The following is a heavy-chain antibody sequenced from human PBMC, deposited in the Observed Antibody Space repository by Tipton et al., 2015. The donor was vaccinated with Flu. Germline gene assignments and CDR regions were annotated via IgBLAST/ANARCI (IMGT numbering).Heavy chain of an antibody. CDR2: VYHTGST. CDR1: GGSINNNDYY. D-gene: IGHD1-26*01. CDR3: ARDPLIVEATSVDWFDP. Sequence: GLVKPSETLSLTCSVSGGSINNNDYYWGWIRQPPGKGLEWIGSVYHTGSTYYNPSLRSRVTTSIDTSESQFSLNLASVTAADTAVYYCARDPLIVEATSVDWFDPWGQGTLVTVSS. V-gene: IGHV4-39*07. J-gene: IGHJ5*02.